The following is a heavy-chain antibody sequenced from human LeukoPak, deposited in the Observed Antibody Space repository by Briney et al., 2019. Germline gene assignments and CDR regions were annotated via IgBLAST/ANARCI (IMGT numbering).Heavy chain of an antibody. Sequence: GGSLRLSCAASGNYWMHWVRQVPGKGLVWVSHINSDGSWTSYADSVKGRFTISKDDAKNTVYLQMNSLRAEDTAVYYCVSFYETYWGRGTLVTVSS. J-gene: IGHJ4*02. CDR1: GNYW. CDR2: INSDGSWT. CDR3: VSFYETY. D-gene: IGHD2/OR15-2a*01. V-gene: IGHV3-74*01.